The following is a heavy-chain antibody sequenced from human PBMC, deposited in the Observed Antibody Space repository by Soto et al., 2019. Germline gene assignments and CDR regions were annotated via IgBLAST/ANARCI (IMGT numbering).Heavy chain of an antibody. J-gene: IGHJ4*02. Sequence: SGPTLVNPTQTLTLTCTFSGFSLSTSGVGVGWIRQPPGKALEWLALIYWNDDKRYSPSLKSRLTITKDTSKNQVVLTMTNMDPVDTATYYCAHHSTNYYGSGSYPKYYFDYWGQGTLVTVSS. D-gene: IGHD3-10*01. V-gene: IGHV2-5*01. CDR3: AHHSTNYYGSGSYPKYYFDY. CDR1: GFSLSTSGVG. CDR2: IYWNDDK.